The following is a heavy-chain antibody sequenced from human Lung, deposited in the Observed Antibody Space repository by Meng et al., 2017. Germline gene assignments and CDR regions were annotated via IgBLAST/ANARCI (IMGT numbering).Heavy chain of an antibody. V-gene: IGHV4-34*01. CDR2: INHSGST. CDR3: ARPKQANWYFDL. Sequence: QGQPPPWGARLLNPSETLSLPCAVYGGSFSGYYWSWIRQPPGKGLEWIGEINHSGSTNYNPSLKSRVTISVDTSKNQFSLKPSSVTAADTAVYYCARPKQANWYFDLWGRGTLVTVSS. D-gene: IGHD1/OR15-1a*01. J-gene: IGHJ2*01. CDR1: GGSFSGYY.